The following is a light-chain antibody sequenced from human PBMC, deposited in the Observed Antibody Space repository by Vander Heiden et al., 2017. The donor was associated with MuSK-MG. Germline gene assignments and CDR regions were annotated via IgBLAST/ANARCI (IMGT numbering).Light chain of an antibody. V-gene: IGLV2-23*02. CDR2: EVS. J-gene: IGLJ3*02. Sequence: ALTQPASVSGSPGQSITISCTGTSSDVGSYNLVSWYQQHPGKAPKLMIYEVSKRPSGVSNRFSGSKSGNTASLTISGLQAEDEADYYCCSYAGSSTVVFGGGTKLTVL. CDR3: CSYAGSSTVV. CDR1: SSDVGSYNL.